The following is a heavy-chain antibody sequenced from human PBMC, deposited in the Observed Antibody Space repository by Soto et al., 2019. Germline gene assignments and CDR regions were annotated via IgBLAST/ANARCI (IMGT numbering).Heavy chain of an antibody. Sequence: QPGGSLRLSCAASGFTFSSYAMSWVRQAPGKGLEWVSIINDSGGTTYYADSVKGRFTISRDNSKNTLYMQMNSLRADDTAVYYCAKDSYSSGHNWFDPWGQGTLVTVSS. V-gene: IGHV3-23*01. CDR3: AKDSYSSGHNWFDP. CDR2: INDSGGTT. CDR1: GFTFSSYA. D-gene: IGHD6-19*01. J-gene: IGHJ5*02.